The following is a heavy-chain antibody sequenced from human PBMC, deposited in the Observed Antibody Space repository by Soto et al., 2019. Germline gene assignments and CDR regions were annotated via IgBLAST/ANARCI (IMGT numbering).Heavy chain of an antibody. Sequence: QVQLVQSGAEVKKPGSSVKVSCKASGGTFSSYAISWVRQAPGQGLVWMGGIIPIFGTANYAQKFEGRVTITADKSTSTAYMEVSSLRSEDTAVYYCAIDRDVVVPAYYFDYWGQGTLVTVSS. CDR1: GGTFSSYA. V-gene: IGHV1-69*06. D-gene: IGHD2-2*01. CDR2: IIPIFGTA. J-gene: IGHJ4*02. CDR3: AIDRDVVVPAYYFDY.